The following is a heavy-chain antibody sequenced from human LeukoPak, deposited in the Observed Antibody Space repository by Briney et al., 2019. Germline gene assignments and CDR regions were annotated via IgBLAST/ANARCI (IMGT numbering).Heavy chain of an antibody. CDR2: ISSSSSTI. V-gene: IGHV3-48*02. D-gene: IGHD3-3*01. CDR3: ARALADDFWSGYYSPPDY. Sequence: GGSLRLSCAASGFTFSSYSMNWVRQAPGKGLEWVSYISSSSSTIYYADSVKGRFTISRDNAKNSLYLQMNSLRDEDTAVYYCARALADDFWSGYYSPPDYWGQGTLVTVSS. J-gene: IGHJ4*02. CDR1: GFTFSSYS.